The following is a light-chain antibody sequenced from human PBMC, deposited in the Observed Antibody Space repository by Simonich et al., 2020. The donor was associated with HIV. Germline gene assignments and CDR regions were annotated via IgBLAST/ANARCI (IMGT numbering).Light chain of an antibody. CDR1: SSDVGGYNY. CDR2: DVS. V-gene: IGLV2-14*01. J-gene: IGLJ2*01. CDR3: SSYTSSIDVV. Sequence: QSDLTQPASVSGSPGQSITISCTGTSSDVGGYNYVSWYQQHPGKAPKLMIYDVSKRPSGVSNRFSGSKSGNTASLTISGLQAEDEADYYCSSYTSSIDVVFGGGTKLTVL.